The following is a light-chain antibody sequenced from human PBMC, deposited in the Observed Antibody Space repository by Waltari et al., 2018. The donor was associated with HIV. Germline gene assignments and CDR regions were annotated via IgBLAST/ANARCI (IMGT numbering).Light chain of an antibody. J-gene: IGLJ3*02. CDR2: RNN. CDR3: SAWDSSLSARV. V-gene: IGLV10-54*01. CDR1: SNNVGNQG. Sequence: QAGLTQPPSVSKGLRQTATLTCTGNSNNVGNQGAAWLQQHQGHPPKLLYYRNNNRPSGISERLSASRSGNTASLTITGLQPEDEADYYCSAWDSSLSARVFGGGTKLTVL.